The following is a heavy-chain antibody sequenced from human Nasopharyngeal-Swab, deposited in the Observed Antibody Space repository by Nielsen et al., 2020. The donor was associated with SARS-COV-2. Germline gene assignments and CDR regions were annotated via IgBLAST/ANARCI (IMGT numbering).Heavy chain of an antibody. V-gene: IGHV3-23*01. J-gene: IGHJ4*02. D-gene: IGHD2-21*01. CDR1: GFTFRSYA. Sequence: GESLKISCAASGFTFRSYAISWVRQAPGKGLEWVSVISGSGESTHYADSVKGRFTISRDNSKNTLYLQMNSLRAEDTAVYYCVKGPPAVIHYFDYWSQGTLVTVSS. CDR3: VKGPPAVIHYFDY. CDR2: ISGSGEST.